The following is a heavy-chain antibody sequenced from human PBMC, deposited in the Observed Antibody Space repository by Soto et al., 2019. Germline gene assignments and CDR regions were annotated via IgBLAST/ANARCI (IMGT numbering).Heavy chain of an antibody. CDR2: ISYDGSNK. CDR1: GFTFSSYG. J-gene: IGHJ4*02. V-gene: IGHV3-30*18. Sequence: GGSLRLSCAASGFTFSSYGMHWVRQAPGKGLEWVAVISYDGSNKYYADSVKGRFTISRDNSKNTLYLQMNSLRAEDTAVYYCAKDLEPGVLVVPAAISRNFDYWGQGTLVTVSS. D-gene: IGHD2-2*01. CDR3: AKDLEPGVLVVPAAISRNFDY.